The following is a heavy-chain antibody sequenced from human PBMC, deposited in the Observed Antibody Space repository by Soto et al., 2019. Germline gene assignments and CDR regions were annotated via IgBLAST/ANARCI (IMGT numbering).Heavy chain of an antibody. D-gene: IGHD2-21*01. CDR2: IYYSGHT. CDR3: ARGVVVDFDP. V-gene: IGHV4-59*01. Sequence: WTWIRQPPGKGLEWIGYIYYSGHTKYNPSLESRVTMSLHTFKNQFSLQLNSVTAADTAVYYCARGVVVDFDPWGQGTLVTVSS. J-gene: IGHJ5*02.